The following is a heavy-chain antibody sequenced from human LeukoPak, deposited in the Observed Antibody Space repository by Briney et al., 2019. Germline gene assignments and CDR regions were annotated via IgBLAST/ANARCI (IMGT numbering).Heavy chain of an antibody. CDR1: GGSISSYY. CDR3: ARLRRGQQLPMDAFDI. Sequence: SETLSLTCTVSGGSISSYYWSWIRQPPGKGLEWTGYIYYSGSTNYNPSLKSRVTISVDTSKNQFSLKLSSVTAADTAVYYCARLRRGQQLPMDAFDIWGQGTMVTVSS. J-gene: IGHJ3*02. CDR2: IYYSGST. V-gene: IGHV4-59*08. D-gene: IGHD6-13*01.